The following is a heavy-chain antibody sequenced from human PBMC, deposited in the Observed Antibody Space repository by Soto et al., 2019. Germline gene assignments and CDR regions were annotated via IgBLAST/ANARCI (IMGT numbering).Heavy chain of an antibody. J-gene: IGHJ4*02. CDR3: ARVWGYYFDY. D-gene: IGHD3-10*01. V-gene: IGHV4-61*08. CDR1: GGSISSAGYS. Sequence: ASETQRLTCAASGGSISSAGYSWTCIRQHPGKGLEWIGYIYYSGSTNYNPSLKSRVTISVDTSKNQFSLKLSSVTAADTAVYYCARVWGYYFDYWGQGTLVTVSS. CDR2: IYYSGST.